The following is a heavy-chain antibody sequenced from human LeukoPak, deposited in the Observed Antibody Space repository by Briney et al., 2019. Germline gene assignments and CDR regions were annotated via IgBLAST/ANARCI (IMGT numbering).Heavy chain of an antibody. CDR1: GFTFSSYE. J-gene: IGHJ4*02. Sequence: PGGSLRLSCAASGFTFSSYEMNWVRQAPGKGLEWVSYISSSGSTIYYADSVKGRFTISRDNAKNSLYLQMNSLRAEDTAVYYCARARFLEWLLFTHWGQGTLVTVSS. V-gene: IGHV3-48*03. D-gene: IGHD3-3*01. CDR3: ARARFLEWLLFTH. CDR2: ISSSGSTI.